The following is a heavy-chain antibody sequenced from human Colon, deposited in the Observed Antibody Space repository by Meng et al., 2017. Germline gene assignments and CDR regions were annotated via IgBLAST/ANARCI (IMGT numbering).Heavy chain of an antibody. CDR3: ARTAGILDS. V-gene: IGHV3-7*01. J-gene: IGHJ5*01. D-gene: IGHD3-10*01. CDR1: GFTFRSYL. Sequence: GESLKISCATSGFTFRSYLMTWVRQAPGKGLEWVSNINQDGSAKNYADSLKGRFLISRDNTKNSLYLEMSNLRTEDTAVYYCARTAGILDSWGQGTLVTVSS. CDR2: INQDGSAK.